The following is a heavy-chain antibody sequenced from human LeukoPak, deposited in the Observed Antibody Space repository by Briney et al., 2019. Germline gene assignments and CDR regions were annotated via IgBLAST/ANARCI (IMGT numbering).Heavy chain of an antibody. Sequence: SETLSLTCTVSGYSISSGYFWGWIRQPPGKGLEWIGSFYHSGITYYNPSLKSRVTISVEMSKNQFSLKLSSVTAADTAVYYCARSNWNDGIDYWGQGTLVTVSS. J-gene: IGHJ4*02. CDR1: GYSISSGYF. V-gene: IGHV4-38-2*02. CDR3: ARSNWNDGIDY. D-gene: IGHD1-1*01. CDR2: FYHSGIT.